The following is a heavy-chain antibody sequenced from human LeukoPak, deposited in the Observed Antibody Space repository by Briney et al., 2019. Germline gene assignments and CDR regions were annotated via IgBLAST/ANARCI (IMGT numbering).Heavy chain of an antibody. J-gene: IGHJ2*01. V-gene: IGHV4-34*01. CDR2: INHSGST. CDR3: ARVYYSNSYDYWYFDL. Sequence: PSETLSLTCAVYGGSFSGYYWSWIRQPPGKGLEWIGEINHSGSTNYNPSLKSRVTISVDTSKNQFSLKLSSVTAADTAVYYCARVYYSNSYDYWYFDLWGRGTLLTVPS. CDR1: GGSFSGYY. D-gene: IGHD6-13*01.